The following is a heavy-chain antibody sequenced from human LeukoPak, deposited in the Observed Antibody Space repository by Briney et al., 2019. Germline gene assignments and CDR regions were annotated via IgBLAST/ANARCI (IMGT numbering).Heavy chain of an antibody. CDR3: ARGPGGYNYGNDY. CDR1: GFTFSSYS. CDR2: ISSSSSYI. V-gene: IGHV3-21*01. D-gene: IGHD5-24*01. Sequence: GSLLLSCAASGFTFSSYSMNWVRPAPGKGLEWVSSISSSSSYIYYAGSVKGRFTISRDNAKNSLYLQMNSLRAEDTAVYYCARGPGGYNYGNDYWGQGTLVTVSS. J-gene: IGHJ4*02.